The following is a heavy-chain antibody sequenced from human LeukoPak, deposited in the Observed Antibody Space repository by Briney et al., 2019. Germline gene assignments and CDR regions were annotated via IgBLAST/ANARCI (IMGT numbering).Heavy chain of an antibody. J-gene: IGHJ6*02. CDR3: ARNIAAAGYYYYGMDV. V-gene: IGHV5-51*01. CDR2: IYPGDSDT. CDR1: GYSFTSYW. D-gene: IGHD6-13*01. Sequence: GESLKISCKGSGYSFTSYWIGWVRQMPGKGLEWMGIIYPGDSDTRYSPSFQGQVTISADKSISTAYLQWSSLKASDTAMYYCARNIAAAGYYYYGMDVWGQGTRSPSP.